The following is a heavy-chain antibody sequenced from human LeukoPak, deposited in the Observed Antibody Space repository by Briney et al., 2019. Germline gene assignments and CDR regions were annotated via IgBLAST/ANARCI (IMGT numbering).Heavy chain of an antibody. Sequence: PGGSLRLSCAASGFTFSSYAMHWVRQAPGKGLEWVAVISYDGSNKYYADSVKGRFTISRDNSKNTLYLQMNSLRAEDTAVYYCARDRRFSGYDRTLEYFQHWGQGTLVTVSS. CDR3: ARDRRFSGYDRTLEYFQH. CDR2: ISYDGSNK. CDR1: GFTFSSYA. V-gene: IGHV3-30-3*01. J-gene: IGHJ1*01. D-gene: IGHD5-12*01.